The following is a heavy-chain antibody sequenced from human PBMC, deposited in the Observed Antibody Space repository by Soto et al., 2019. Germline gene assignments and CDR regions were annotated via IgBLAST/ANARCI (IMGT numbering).Heavy chain of an antibody. CDR3: ARDGGTTVTPD. J-gene: IGHJ4*02. CDR2: IIPILGIA. D-gene: IGHD4-17*01. V-gene: IGHV1-69*08. CDR1: GGTFSSYT. Sequence: QVQLVQSGAEVKKPGSSVKVSCKASGGTFSSYTISWVRQAPGQGLEWMGRIIPILGIANYAQKFQGRVTITADKPTSTAYMELSSLRSEDTAVYYCARDGGTTVTPDWGQGTLVTVSS.